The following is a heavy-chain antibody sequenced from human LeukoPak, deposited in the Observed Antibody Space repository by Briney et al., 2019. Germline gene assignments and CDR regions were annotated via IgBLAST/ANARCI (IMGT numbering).Heavy chain of an antibody. CDR3: ARARRFLEWLLSY. V-gene: IGHV3-21*01. CDR2: ISSSSSCI. D-gene: IGHD3-3*01. Sequence: EGSLRLSCAASGFTFSSYSMTWVRQAPGKGLEWVSSISSSSSCIYYADSVKGRFTISRDNAKNSLYLQMNSLRAEDTAVYYCARARRFLEWLLSYWGQGTLVTVSS. CDR1: GFTFSSYS. J-gene: IGHJ4*02.